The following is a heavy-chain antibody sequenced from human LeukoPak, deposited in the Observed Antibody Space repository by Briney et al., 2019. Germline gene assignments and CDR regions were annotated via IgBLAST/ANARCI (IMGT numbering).Heavy chain of an antibody. J-gene: IGHJ5*02. V-gene: IGHV1-69*05. Sequence: ASVKVSCKASGGTFSSYAISWVRQAPGQGLEWMGGIIPIFGTANYAQKFQGRVTITTDESTSTAYMVLSSLRSEDTAVYYCARVNDFWSGYWSWFDPWGQGTLVTVSS. CDR2: IIPIFGTA. CDR1: GGTFSSYA. D-gene: IGHD3-3*01. CDR3: ARVNDFWSGYWSWFDP.